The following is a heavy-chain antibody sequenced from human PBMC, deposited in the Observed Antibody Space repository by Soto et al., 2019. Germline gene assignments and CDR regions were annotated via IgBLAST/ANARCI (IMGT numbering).Heavy chain of an antibody. Sequence: QVQLQESGPGLVKPSQTLSLTCTVSGGSISSGDYYWSWIRQPPGKGLEWIGYIYYSGSTYYNPSLKSRVTISVDTSKNQFSLKLSSVTAADTAVYYCARDWRYCSGGSCYYYYGMDVWGQGTTVTVSS. CDR2: IYYSGST. CDR1: GGSISSGDYY. V-gene: IGHV4-30-4*01. CDR3: ARDWRYCSGGSCYYYYGMDV. J-gene: IGHJ6*02. D-gene: IGHD2-15*01.